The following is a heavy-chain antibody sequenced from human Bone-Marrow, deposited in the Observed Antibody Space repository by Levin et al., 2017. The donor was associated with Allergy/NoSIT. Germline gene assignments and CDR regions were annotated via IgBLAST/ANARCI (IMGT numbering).Heavy chain of an antibody. CDR2: IFPDDSDT. J-gene: IGHJ4*02. CDR3: ARLVGGPDVVVDY. CDR1: GYSFSKYW. V-gene: IGHV5-51*01. D-gene: IGHD2-21*01. Sequence: GESLKISCRASGYSFSKYWIAWVRQMSGKGLEWMGIIFPDDSDTRYTVSFQGQVTISADKSISTAYLQWSSLKASDTAMYYCARLVGGPDVVVDYWGQGSLVTVSS.